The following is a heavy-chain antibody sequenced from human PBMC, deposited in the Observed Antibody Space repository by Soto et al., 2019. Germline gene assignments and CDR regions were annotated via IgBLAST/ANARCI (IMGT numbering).Heavy chain of an antibody. D-gene: IGHD4-17*01. V-gene: IGHV1-8*01. CDR2: MNPNSGNT. J-gene: IGHJ5*02. CDR3: ASGHGRINWFDP. CDR1: GYTFTSYD. Sequence: QVQLLQSGAEVKKPGASVKVSCKASGYTFTSYDINWVRQATGQGLEWMGWMNPNSGNTCYAQKFQGRVTMTRNTSISTAYMELSRLRSEDTAVYYCASGHGRINWFDPWGQGTLVTVSS.